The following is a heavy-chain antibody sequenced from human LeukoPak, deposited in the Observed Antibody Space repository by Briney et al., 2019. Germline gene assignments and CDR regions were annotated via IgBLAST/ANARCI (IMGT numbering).Heavy chain of an antibody. V-gene: IGHV1-2*02. CDR2: INPNSGGT. CDR1: GYTFTGYY. D-gene: IGHD3-3*01. Sequence: GASVKVSCKASGYTFTGYYMHWVRQAPGQGLEWTGWINPNSGGTNYAQKFQGRVTMTRDTSISTAYMELSRLRSDDTAVYYCARSSIKEGLGKLYNYYYYMDVWGKGTTVTISS. J-gene: IGHJ6*03. CDR3: ARSSIKEGLGKLYNYYYYMDV.